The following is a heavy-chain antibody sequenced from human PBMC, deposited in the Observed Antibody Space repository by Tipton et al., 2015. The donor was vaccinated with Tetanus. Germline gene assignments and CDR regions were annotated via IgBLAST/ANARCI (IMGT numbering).Heavy chain of an antibody. CDR3: ARGGPPYCSGGSCFPSWFDP. J-gene: IGHJ5*02. D-gene: IGHD2-15*01. CDR1: GGTFSSYA. CDR2: IIPIFGTA. V-gene: IGHV1-69*01. Sequence: QLVQSGAEVKKPGSSVKVSCKASGGTFSSYAISWVRQAPGQGLEWMGGIIPIFGTANYAQKFQGRVTITADESTSTAYMELSSLRSEDTAVYYCARGGPPYCSGGSCFPSWFDPWGQGTLVTVSS.